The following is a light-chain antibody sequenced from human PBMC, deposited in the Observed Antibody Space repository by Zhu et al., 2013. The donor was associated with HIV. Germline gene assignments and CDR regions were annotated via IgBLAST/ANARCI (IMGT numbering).Light chain of an antibody. Sequence: QSALTQPASVSGSPGQSITISCTGTSSDVGSYNLVSWYQQPPGKAPKLMIYEVSNRPSGVSNRFSGSKSGNTASLTISRLQAEDEADYYCSSYAVNTTVVFGGGTKLTVL. CDR1: SSDVGSYNL. V-gene: IGLV2-14*02. J-gene: IGLJ2*01. CDR2: EVS. CDR3: SSYAVNTTVV.